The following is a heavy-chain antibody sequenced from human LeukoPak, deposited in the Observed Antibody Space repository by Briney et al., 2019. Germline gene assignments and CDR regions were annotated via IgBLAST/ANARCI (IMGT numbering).Heavy chain of an antibody. V-gene: IGHV1-2*02. Sequence: ASVKVSCKASGYTFTGYYMHWVRQAPGQGLEWMGWINPNSGGTNYAQKFQGRVTMTRDTSISPAYMELSRLRSDDTAVYYCARGSRWFGELHGKANYWGQGTLVTVSS. CDR1: GYTFTGYY. J-gene: IGHJ4*02. CDR3: ARGSRWFGELHGKANY. D-gene: IGHD3-10*01. CDR2: INPNSGGT.